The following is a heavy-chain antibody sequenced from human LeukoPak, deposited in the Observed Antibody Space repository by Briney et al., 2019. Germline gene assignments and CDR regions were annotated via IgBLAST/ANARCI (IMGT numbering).Heavy chain of an antibody. CDR3: ARHGSYRDY. CDR2: IYYSGGT. J-gene: IGHJ4*02. Sequence: PSETLSLTCTVSGGSISSSSYYWGWIRQPPGKGLEWIGSIYYSGGTYYNPSLKSRVTISVDTSKNQFSLKLSSVTAADTAVYYCARHGSYRDYWGQGTLVTVSS. CDR1: GGSISSSSYY. V-gene: IGHV4-39*01. D-gene: IGHD2-2*03.